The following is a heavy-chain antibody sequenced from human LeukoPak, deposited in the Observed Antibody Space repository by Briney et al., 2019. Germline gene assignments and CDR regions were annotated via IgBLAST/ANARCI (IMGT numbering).Heavy chain of an antibody. CDR1: GFTFSSYS. J-gene: IGHJ4*02. Sequence: PGGSLRLSCAASGFTFSSYSMNWVRQAPGKGLEWVSSISSSSSYIYYADSVKGRFTISRDNAKNSLYLQMNGLRAEDTAVYYCARSLEPTYYDFWSGYPPKAFDYWGQGTLVTVSS. D-gene: IGHD3-3*01. V-gene: IGHV3-21*01. CDR3: ARSLEPTYYDFWSGYPPKAFDY. CDR2: ISSSSSYI.